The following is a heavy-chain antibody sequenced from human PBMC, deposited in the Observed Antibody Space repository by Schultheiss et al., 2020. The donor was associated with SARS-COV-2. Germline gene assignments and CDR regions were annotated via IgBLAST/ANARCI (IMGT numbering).Heavy chain of an antibody. CDR3: AKGYDFWSGYYYFDY. Sequence: GGSLRLSCAASGFTFSSYAMSWVRQAPGKGLEWVSAISGSGGSTYYADSVKGRFTISRHNSKNTLYLQMNSLRAEDTAVYYCAKGYDFWSGYYYFDYWGQGTLVTVSS. CDR1: GFTFSSYA. V-gene: IGHV3-23*01. CDR2: ISGSGGST. J-gene: IGHJ4*02. D-gene: IGHD3-3*01.